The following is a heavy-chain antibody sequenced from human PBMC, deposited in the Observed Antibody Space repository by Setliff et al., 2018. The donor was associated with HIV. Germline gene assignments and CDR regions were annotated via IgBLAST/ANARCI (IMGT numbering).Heavy chain of an antibody. CDR1: GGSISSGSYY. V-gene: IGHV4-61*02. J-gene: IGHJ4*02. CDR3: AREPFYGDLDY. Sequence: SETLSLTCTVSGGSISSGSYYWSWIRQPAGKGLEWIGRIYTSGSTNYNPSLKSRVTMSVDTSKNQFSLKLSSVTAADTAVYYCAREPFYGDLDYWGQGTLVTVSS. D-gene: IGHD4-17*01. CDR2: IYTSGST.